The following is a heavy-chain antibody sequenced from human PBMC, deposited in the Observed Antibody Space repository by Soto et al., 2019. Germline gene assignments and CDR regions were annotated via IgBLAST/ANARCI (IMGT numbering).Heavy chain of an antibody. Sequence: EVQLLESGGGLVQPGGSLRLSCVASGFTFSSYAMSWVRQAPGKGLEWVSAISGSGGSTYYADSVKGRFTISRDNSKNTLYLQMNSLRAEDTAVYYCAKGSEAIRFLEWLPWYYGMDVWGQGTTVTVSS. CDR1: GFTFSSYA. V-gene: IGHV3-23*01. D-gene: IGHD3-3*01. CDR3: AKGSEAIRFLEWLPWYYGMDV. CDR2: ISGSGGST. J-gene: IGHJ6*02.